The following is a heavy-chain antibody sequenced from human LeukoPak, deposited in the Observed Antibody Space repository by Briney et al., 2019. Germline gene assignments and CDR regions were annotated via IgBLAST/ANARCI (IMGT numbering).Heavy chain of an antibody. Sequence: GGSLRLSCAASGFTFSSYWMHWVRQAPGKGLVWVSLINTDGSSTGYADSVRGRFTISRDDAKNTLYLQMNSLRAEDTAVYYCARGACTLTSCFILDYWGQGTLVTVSS. CDR1: GFTFSSYW. J-gene: IGHJ4*02. CDR2: INTDGSST. CDR3: ARGACTLTSCFILDY. V-gene: IGHV3-74*01. D-gene: IGHD2-2*01.